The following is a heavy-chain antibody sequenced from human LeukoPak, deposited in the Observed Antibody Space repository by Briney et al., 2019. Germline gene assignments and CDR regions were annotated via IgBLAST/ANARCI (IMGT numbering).Heavy chain of an antibody. V-gene: IGHV4-4*07. CDR1: DGSLNSYF. CDR3: ARLLVVESRFDL. Sequence: PSETLSLTCTVSDGSLNSYFWSWLRQPAGKGLEYIGRIYASGSTNYTHTLQSRVTMSADTSKNQFSLKLTSLTAADTAVYYCARLLVVESRFDLWGQGTLVTVSS. D-gene: IGHD2-15*01. CDR2: IYASGST. J-gene: IGHJ5*02.